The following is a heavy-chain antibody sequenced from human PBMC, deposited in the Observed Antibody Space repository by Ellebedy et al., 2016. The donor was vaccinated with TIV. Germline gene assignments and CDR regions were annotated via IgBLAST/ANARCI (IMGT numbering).Heavy chain of an antibody. CDR1: GYTFTGYY. V-gene: IGHV1-2*02. Sequence: ASVKVSXXASGYTFTGYYMHWVRQAPGQGLEWMGWINPNSGGTNYAQKFQGRVTMTRDTSISTAYMELSRLRSDDTAVYYCARTKLELRGIDYWGQGTLVTVSS. D-gene: IGHD1-7*01. CDR3: ARTKLELRGIDY. J-gene: IGHJ4*02. CDR2: INPNSGGT.